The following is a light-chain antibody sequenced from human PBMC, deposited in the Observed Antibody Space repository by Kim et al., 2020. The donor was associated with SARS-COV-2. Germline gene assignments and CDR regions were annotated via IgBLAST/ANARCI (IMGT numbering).Light chain of an antibody. Sequence: EMVVTQSPATLSVSPGERATLSCRASQSVGNNLAWYQQKPGQAPRLLIYHASTRADGIPARFSGSGSGTEFTLTISSLQSEDFAVYYCHQYNKWPPGTFGQGTKVEIK. V-gene: IGKV3-15*01. CDR2: HAS. J-gene: IGKJ1*01. CDR1: QSVGNN. CDR3: HQYNKWPPGT.